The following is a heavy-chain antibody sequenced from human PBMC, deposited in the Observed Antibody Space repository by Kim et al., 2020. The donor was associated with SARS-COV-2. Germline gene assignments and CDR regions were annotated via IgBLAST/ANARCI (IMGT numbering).Heavy chain of an antibody. CDR1: GFTFSSYA. J-gene: IGHJ5*02. Sequence: GGSLRLSCAASGFTFSSYAMSWVRQAPGKGLEWVSAISGSGGSTYYADSVKGRFTISRDNSKNTLYLQMNSLRAEDTAVYYCAKDRGGSGSDYNWFDPWGQGTLVTVSS. V-gene: IGHV3-23*01. CDR3: AKDRGGSGSDYNWFDP. D-gene: IGHD3-10*01. CDR2: ISGSGGST.